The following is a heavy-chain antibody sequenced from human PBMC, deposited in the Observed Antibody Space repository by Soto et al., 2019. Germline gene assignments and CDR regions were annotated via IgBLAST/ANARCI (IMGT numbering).Heavy chain of an antibody. D-gene: IGHD2-15*01. CDR1: GFTFINDG. Sequence: GGSLRLSCAASGFTFINDGMHWVRQAPGKGLEWVVVISYDGTNTFYADSVKGRFTISRDNSKNTLYLQMNSLRAEDTAVYYCAKGAHCSGGSCYSHFGYWGQGTLVTVSS. CDR2: ISYDGTNT. V-gene: IGHV3-30*18. CDR3: AKGAHCSGGSCYSHFGY. J-gene: IGHJ4*02.